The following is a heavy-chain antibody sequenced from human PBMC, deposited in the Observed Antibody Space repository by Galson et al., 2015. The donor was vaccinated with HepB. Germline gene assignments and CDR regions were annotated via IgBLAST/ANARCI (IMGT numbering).Heavy chain of an antibody. J-gene: IGHJ4*02. CDR3: AREGVAEWLVLHYYYFDY. D-gene: IGHD6-19*01. Sequence: SLRLSCAASGFTFSSYGMHWARQAPGKGLEWVAVIWYDGSNKYYADSVKGRFTISRDNSKNTLYLQMNSLRAEDTAVYYCAREGVAEWLVLHYYYFDYWGQGTLVTVSS. CDR1: GFTFSSYG. V-gene: IGHV3-33*01. CDR2: IWYDGSNK.